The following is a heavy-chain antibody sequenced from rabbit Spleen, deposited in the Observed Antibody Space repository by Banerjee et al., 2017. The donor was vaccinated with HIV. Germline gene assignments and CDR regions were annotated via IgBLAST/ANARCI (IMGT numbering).Heavy chain of an antibody. J-gene: IGHJ4*01. CDR2: ISAGSSGST. CDR1: GFSFSSGYD. Sequence: QEQLVESGGGLVKPGASLTLICTASGFSFSSGYDMSWVRQAPGKGLEWIACISAGSSGSTIYASWAKGRFTISKTSSTTVTLQMTSLTAADTATYFCAKTNGYIPGLDLWGPGTLVTVS. V-gene: IGHV1S45*01. D-gene: IGHD6-1*01. CDR3: AKTNGYIPGLDL.